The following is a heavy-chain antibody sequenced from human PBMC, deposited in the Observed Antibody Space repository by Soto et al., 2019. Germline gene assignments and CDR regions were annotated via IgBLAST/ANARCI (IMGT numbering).Heavy chain of an antibody. Sequence: QVQLVQSGAEVKKPGASVKVSCKASGYTFTSYDFNWGRQATGQGLEWMGWMNPNSGNTGYAQKFQGRVTMTRNTSISTAYMELSSLRSEDTAVYYCAREHSSSWRFDYWGQGTLVTVSS. CDR1: GYTFTSYD. CDR3: AREHSSSWRFDY. CDR2: MNPNSGNT. J-gene: IGHJ4*02. V-gene: IGHV1-8*01. D-gene: IGHD6-13*01.